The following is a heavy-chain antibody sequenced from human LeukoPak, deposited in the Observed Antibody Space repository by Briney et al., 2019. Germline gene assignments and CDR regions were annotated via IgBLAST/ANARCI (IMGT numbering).Heavy chain of an antibody. CDR1: GGSISSYY. J-gene: IGHJ3*02. V-gene: IGHV4-59*08. CDR3: ARHYDAFDI. Sequence: SETLSLTCTVSGGSISSYYWSWIRQPPGKGLEWIGYIYYSGSTNYNPSLKSRVTISVDTSKNQFSLKLGSVTAADTAVYYCARHYDAFDIWGQGTMVTVSS. CDR2: IYYSGST.